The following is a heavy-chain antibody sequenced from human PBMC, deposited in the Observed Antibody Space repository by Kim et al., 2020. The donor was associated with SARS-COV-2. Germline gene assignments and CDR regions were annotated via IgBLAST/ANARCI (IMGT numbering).Heavy chain of an antibody. V-gene: IGHV3-7*01. CDR1: GFTFSNFW. CDR2: IKADGSEK. Sequence: GGSLRLSCITSGFTFSNFWMNWVRQVPGKGLEWVANIKADGSEKYYVDSVKGRFFISRDNAKNSLYLQMNSLTAEDTAIYHCFYGSYANFWGQGTRVTVS. CDR3: FYGSYANF. J-gene: IGHJ4*02. D-gene: IGHD4-17*01.